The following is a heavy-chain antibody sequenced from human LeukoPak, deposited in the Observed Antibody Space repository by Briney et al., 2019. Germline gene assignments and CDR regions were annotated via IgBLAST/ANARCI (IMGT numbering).Heavy chain of an antibody. CDR2: IIPIFGTA. D-gene: IGHD3-22*01. CDR1: GGTFSSYA. J-gene: IGHJ1*01. CDR3: ASYYDSSGEYFQH. V-gene: IGHV1-69*05. Sequence: AASVKVSCKASGGTFSSYAISWVRQAPGQGLEWMGGIIPIFGTANYAQKFQGRVTITTDESTSTAYMELSSLRSEDTAVYYCASYYDSSGEYFQHWGQGTLVTVSS.